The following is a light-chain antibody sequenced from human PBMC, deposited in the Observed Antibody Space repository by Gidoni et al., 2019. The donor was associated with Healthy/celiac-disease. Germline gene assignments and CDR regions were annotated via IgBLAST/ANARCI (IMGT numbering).Light chain of an antibody. J-gene: IGKJ3*01. Sequence: DIXMTQSPSSLSASVGDRVTITCRASQSISSYLNWYQQKPGKAPKLLIYAASSLQSGVPSRFSGSXXXTDFTLTIXSLQPXDFAXXYCQXSYSTXXTFXPGTKVDIK. V-gene: IGKV1-39*01. CDR3: QXSYSTXXT. CDR1: QSISSY. CDR2: AAS.